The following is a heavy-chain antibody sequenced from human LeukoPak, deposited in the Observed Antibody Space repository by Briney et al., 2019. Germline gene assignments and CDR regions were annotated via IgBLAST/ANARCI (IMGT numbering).Heavy chain of an antibody. CDR2: IWYDGSNK. CDR3: ARDVYSSSSLGLLGYYYGMDV. CDR1: GFTFSSYG. J-gene: IGHJ6*02. D-gene: IGHD6-6*01. Sequence: VQPGRSLRLSCAASGFTFSSYGMHWVRQAPGKGLEWVAVIWYDGSNKYYADSVKGRFTISRDNSKNTLYLQMNSLRAEGTAVYYCARDVYSSSSLGLLGYYYGMDVWGQGTTVTVSS. V-gene: IGHV3-33*01.